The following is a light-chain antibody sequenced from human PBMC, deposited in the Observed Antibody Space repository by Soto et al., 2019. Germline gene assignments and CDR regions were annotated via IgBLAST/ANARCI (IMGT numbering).Light chain of an antibody. V-gene: IGLV2-8*01. CDR2: AAN. CDR3: SSYAGSNNYV. J-gene: IGLJ1*01. CDR1: SSDVGGYKY. Sequence: QSVLTQPPSASVSPGQSVTISCTGTSSDVGGYKYVSWYQQYPGKAPKLMIYAANKRPSGVPDRFSGSKSGNTASLTVSGLQAEDEADYYCSSYAGSNNYVFGTGTKVTVL.